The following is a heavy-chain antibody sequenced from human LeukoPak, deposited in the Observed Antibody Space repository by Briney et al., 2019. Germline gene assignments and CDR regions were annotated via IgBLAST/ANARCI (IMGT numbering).Heavy chain of an antibody. D-gene: IGHD1-26*01. CDR1: GFTFDDYA. V-gene: IGHV3-43*02. Sequence: GGSLRLSCAASGFTFDDYAMHWVRQAPGKGLEWVSLISGDGGSTYYADSGKGRFTISRDNSKNSLYLQMNSLRTEDTALYYCAKYPTARIVGATTFLDYWGQGTLVTVSS. CDR3: AKYPTARIVGATTFLDY. CDR2: ISGDGGST. J-gene: IGHJ4*02.